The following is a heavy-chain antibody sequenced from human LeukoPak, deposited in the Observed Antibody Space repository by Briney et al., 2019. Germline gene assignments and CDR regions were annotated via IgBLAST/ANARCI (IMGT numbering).Heavy chain of an antibody. D-gene: IGHD3-10*01. Sequence: GGSLRLSCAASGFTFSSYSMNWVRQAPGKGLEWVSYISTSSSTIYYADSVKGRFTISRDTAKNSLYLQMSSLRDDDTAVYFCARSRGVSDYWGQGTLVTVSS. V-gene: IGHV3-48*02. CDR3: ARSRGVSDY. J-gene: IGHJ4*02. CDR1: GFTFSSYS. CDR2: ISTSSSTI.